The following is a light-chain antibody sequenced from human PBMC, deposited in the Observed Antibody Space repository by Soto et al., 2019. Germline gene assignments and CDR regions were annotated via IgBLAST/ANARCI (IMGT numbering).Light chain of an antibody. CDR2: EVS. J-gene: IGLJ1*01. Sequence: LTQPASVSGSPGQSITISCTGTRSDVGGYNYVSWYQQHPGKAPQLMIYEVSNRPSRVSNRFSGSKSGNTASLTISELQAEDEAHYYCSSYTRSSTSNVFGTGTKVTVL. CDR1: RSDVGGYNY. CDR3: SSYTRSSTSNV. V-gene: IGLV2-14*01.